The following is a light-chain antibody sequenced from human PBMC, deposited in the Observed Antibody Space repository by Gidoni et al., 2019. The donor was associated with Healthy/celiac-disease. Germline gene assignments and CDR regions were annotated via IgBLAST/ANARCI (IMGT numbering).Light chain of an antibody. V-gene: IGLV2-14*01. J-gene: IGLJ2*01. CDR2: EVS. Sequence: HSIITSCTGTISDVGGYNYVSWDQQHPGKAPKLMIYEVSNRPSGVSNRFSGSKSGNTASLTISGLQAEDEADYYCSSYTSSSTLVFGGGTKLTAL. CDR3: SSYTSSSTLV. CDR1: ISDVGGYNY.